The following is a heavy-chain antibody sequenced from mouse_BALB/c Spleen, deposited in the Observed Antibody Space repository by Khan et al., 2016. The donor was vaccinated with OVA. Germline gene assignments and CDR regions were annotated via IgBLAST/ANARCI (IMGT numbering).Heavy chain of an antibody. J-gene: IGHJ2*01. CDR1: GYSFTGYF. CDR3: ARIYRSGFDY. D-gene: IGHD1-1*01. CDR2: INPHIGET. Sequence: EVKLQQSGPELVKPGASVKISCKASGYSFTGYFMNWVMQSHGKSLEWIGRINPHIGETLYNQKFKGKATLTVDESSSTAHMELRSLASEDSAVYYCARIYRSGFDYWGQGTTLTVSS. V-gene: IGHV1-20*02.